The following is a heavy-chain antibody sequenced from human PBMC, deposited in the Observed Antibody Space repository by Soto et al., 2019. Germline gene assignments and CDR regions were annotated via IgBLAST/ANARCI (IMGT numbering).Heavy chain of an antibody. Sequence: PSQTLSLTCAISGDSVSSNSAAWNWIRQSPSRGLEWLGRTYYRSKWYNDYPISVKGRITINPDTSKNRFSLQLNSVTPEDTALYYFERDPGREHTYGSYYSFLHGMNVWHQGTTVTVSS. J-gene: IGHJ6*02. D-gene: IGHD5-18*01. CDR2: TYYRSKWYN. V-gene: IGHV6-1*01. CDR1: GDSVSSNSAA. CDR3: ERDPGREHTYGSYYSFLHGMNV.